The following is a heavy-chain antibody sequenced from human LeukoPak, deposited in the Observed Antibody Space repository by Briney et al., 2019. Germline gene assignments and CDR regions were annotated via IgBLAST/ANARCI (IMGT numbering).Heavy chain of an antibody. CDR3: ASNYFDSSTFDY. V-gene: IGHV3-21*01. CDR2: ISSSSSYI. D-gene: IGHD3-22*01. Sequence: PGGSLRLSCAASGFTFSSYSMNWVRQAPGKGLEWVSSISSSSSYIYYADSVKGRFTISRDNAKNSLYLQMNSLRAEDTAVYYCASNYFDSSTFDYWGQGTLVTVSS. CDR1: GFTFSSYS. J-gene: IGHJ4*02.